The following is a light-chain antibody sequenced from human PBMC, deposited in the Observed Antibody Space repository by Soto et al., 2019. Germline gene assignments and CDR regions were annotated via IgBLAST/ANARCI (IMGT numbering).Light chain of an antibody. V-gene: IGKV1-5*03. J-gene: IGKJ1*01. CDR3: QQYNSYTTPIT. CDR2: XAS. CDR1: QSISSW. Sequence: DIHMTQSPSTLSASVGDRVTITCRASQSISSWLAWYQQKPGKAPKLLXYXASSLESGVPSRLSGSGSGTEFTLTISSLQPDDFATYYCQQYNSYTTPITFGQGTKVDIK.